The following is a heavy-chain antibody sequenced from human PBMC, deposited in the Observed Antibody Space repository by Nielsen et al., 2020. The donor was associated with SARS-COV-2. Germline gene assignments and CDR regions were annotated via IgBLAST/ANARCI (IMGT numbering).Heavy chain of an antibody. J-gene: IGHJ3*02. V-gene: IGHV3-30*18. CDR2: ISYDGSNK. Sequence: VRQPPGKGLEWVAVISYDGSNKYYADSVKGRFTISRDNSKNTLYLQMNSLRAEDTAVYYCAKGARRITIFGAHPGHAFDIWGQGTMVTVSS. CDR3: AKGARRITIFGAHPGHAFDI. D-gene: IGHD3-3*01.